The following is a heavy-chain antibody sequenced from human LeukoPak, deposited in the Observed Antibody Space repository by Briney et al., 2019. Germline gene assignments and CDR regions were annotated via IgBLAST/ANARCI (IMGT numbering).Heavy chain of an antibody. CDR1: GGSFSGYY. Sequence: SETLSLTCAVYGGSFSGYYWSWIRQPPGKGLEWIGNVYHGGSSYYNPSLKSRVTISVDTSKNQFSLNLYSVTAADTAVYYCARRVGSSDCFDYWGQGTLVTVSS. CDR2: VYHGGSS. CDR3: ARRVGSSDCFDY. J-gene: IGHJ4*02. V-gene: IGHV4-34*01. D-gene: IGHD6-6*01.